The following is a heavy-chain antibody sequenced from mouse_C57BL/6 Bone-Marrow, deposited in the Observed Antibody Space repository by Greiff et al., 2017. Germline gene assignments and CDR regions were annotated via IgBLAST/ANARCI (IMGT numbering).Heavy chain of an antibody. D-gene: IGHD1-1*01. CDR1: GFTFSDYG. Sequence: EVQGVESGGGLVKPGGSLKLSCAASGFTFSDYGMHWVRQAPEKGLEWVAYISSGSSTIYYADTVTGRFTISSANAKHPLFLHMPILPSEDTAMYYGARLHYYGSSYGAMDYWGQGTSVTVSS. CDR3: ARLHYYGSSYGAMDY. J-gene: IGHJ4*01. V-gene: IGHV5-17*01. CDR2: ISSGSSTI.